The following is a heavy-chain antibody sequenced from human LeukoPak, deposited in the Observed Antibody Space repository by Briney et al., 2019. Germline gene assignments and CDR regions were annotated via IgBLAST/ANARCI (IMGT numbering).Heavy chain of an antibody. CDR2: IYYSGST. D-gene: IGHD5-24*01. J-gene: IGHJ4*02. CDR1: SGSISSGVYY. CDR3: ARGVRWLQLSYFDY. Sequence: TFSLTCPVSSGSISSGVYYWSGLRQHPGKGLEWIGYIYYSGSTYYNPSLKSRVTISVDTSKNQFSLKLSSVTAADTAVYYCARGVRWLQLSYFDYWGQGPLVTVSS. V-gene: IGHV4-31*03.